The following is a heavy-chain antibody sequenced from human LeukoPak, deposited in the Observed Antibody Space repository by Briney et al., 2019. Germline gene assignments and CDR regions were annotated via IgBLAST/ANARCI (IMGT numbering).Heavy chain of an antibody. D-gene: IGHD5-12*01. CDR2: ISRNGGST. CDR1: GFTFSTYG. V-gene: IGHV3-64*04. CDR3: ARVGYSGYDYDY. Sequence: PGGSLRLCCSASGFTFSTYGFHWVRQAPGKGLEYVSAISRNGGSTNYADSVKGRFTISRENSKNTLFLQMNSLRAEDTAVYYCARVGYSGYDYDYWGQGTLVTVSS. J-gene: IGHJ4*02.